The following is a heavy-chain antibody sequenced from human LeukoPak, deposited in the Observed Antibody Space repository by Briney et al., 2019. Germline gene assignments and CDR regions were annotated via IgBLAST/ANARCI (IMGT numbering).Heavy chain of an antibody. J-gene: IGHJ4*02. CDR1: GFTFDDYG. CDR3: ARDWRGPRRGFDY. V-gene: IGHV3-53*01. CDR2: IYSGGST. Sequence: GGSLRLSCAASGFTFDDYGMSWVRQAPGKGLEWVSVIYSGGSTYYADSVKGRFTISRDNSKNTLYLQMNSLRAEDAAVYYCARDWRGPRRGFDYWGQGTLVTVSS. D-gene: IGHD3-10*01.